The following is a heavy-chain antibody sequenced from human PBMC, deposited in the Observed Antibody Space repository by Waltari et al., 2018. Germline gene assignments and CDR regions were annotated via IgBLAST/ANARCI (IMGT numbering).Heavy chain of an antibody. J-gene: IGHJ4*01. CDR2: INPNGGAT. V-gene: IGHV1-2*02. CDR3: AREYCGGDCRLFDY. Sequence: LVQSGAEVMKPGASVTVSCKVSRDARTEHYIHWGRQVPGQGLEWMGWINPNGGATKYARNYGGGITVPWDTSATTSYMGLSGLRSDDTAVYYCAREYCGGDCRLFDYWGQGTLVTVSS. D-gene: IGHD2-21*02. CDR1: RDARTEHY.